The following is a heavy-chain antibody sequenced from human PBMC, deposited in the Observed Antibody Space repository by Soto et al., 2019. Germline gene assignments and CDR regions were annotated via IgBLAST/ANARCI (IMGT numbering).Heavy chain of an antibody. V-gene: IGHV4-30-4*01. CDR3: ARDRYYGSGTYYNFYSGMDV. CDR2: IFHSGST. D-gene: IGHD3-10*01. CDR1: GGSINSGDYY. Sequence: SETLSRTCTVSGGSINSGDYYWTWVRQPPGKGLEWIGNIFHSGSTYYTPPLQSRVTISLDTSKNHFSLKLSSVTPADTAVYYCARDRYYGSGTYYNFYSGMDVWGQGTTVT. J-gene: IGHJ6*02.